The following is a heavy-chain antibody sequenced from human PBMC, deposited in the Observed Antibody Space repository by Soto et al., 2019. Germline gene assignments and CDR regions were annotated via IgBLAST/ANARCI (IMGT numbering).Heavy chain of an antibody. CDR1: GFSLSTSGVG. CDR3: AHRRDSGYDTIYYYLGMDV. Sequence: QITLKESGPTLVKPTQTLTLTCTFSGFSLSTSGVGVGWIRQPPGKALEWLALIYWNDDKRYSPSLKSRLTITKVTSKNQVVLTMTNMDPVDTATYYCAHRRDSGYDTIYYYLGMDVWGQGTTVTVSS. V-gene: IGHV2-5*01. J-gene: IGHJ6*02. D-gene: IGHD5-12*01. CDR2: IYWNDDK.